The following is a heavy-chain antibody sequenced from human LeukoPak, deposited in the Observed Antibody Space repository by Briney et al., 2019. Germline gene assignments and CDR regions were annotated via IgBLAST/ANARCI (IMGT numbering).Heavy chain of an antibody. D-gene: IGHD2-8*01. Sequence: SETLSLTCTVSGYSISSGYYWSWIRQPPGKGLEWIGEINHSGSTNYDPSLKSRVTISVDTSKNQFSLKLSSVTAADTAVYYCARGRGYCTNGVCYLANYYYYMDVWGKGTTVTVSS. V-gene: IGHV4-38-2*02. J-gene: IGHJ6*03. CDR3: ARGRGYCTNGVCYLANYYYYMDV. CDR1: GYSISSGYY. CDR2: INHSGST.